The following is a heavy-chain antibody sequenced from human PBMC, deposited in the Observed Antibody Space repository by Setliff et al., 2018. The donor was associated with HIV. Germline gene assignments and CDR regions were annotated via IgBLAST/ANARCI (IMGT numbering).Heavy chain of an antibody. J-gene: IGHJ4*02. V-gene: IGHV1-69*05. CDR2: FIPLYGSR. Sequence: SVKVSCKASGDTFSNVLITWVRQAPGQGLEWMGGFIPLYGSRNYAQRFQGRVSMTTDGVMSTAYMELSSLTSEDTAIYYCARDHQTMLWLDYWGQGTLVTVSS. CDR1: GDTFSNVL. CDR3: ARDHQTMLWLDY. D-gene: IGHD2-21*01.